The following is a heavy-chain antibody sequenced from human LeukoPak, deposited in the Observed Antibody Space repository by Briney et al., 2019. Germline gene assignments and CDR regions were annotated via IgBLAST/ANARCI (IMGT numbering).Heavy chain of an antibody. CDR1: GFTFSSYG. CDR3: AKQRSSSWYEDYFDY. CDR2: ISYDGSNK. D-gene: IGHD6-13*01. J-gene: IGHJ4*02. Sequence: PGRSLTLSCAASGFTFSSYGMHWVRQAPGKGLEWVAVISYDGSNKYYADSVKGRFTISRDNSKNTLYLQMNSLRAEDTAVYYCAKQRSSSWYEDYFDYWGQGTLVTVSS. V-gene: IGHV3-30*18.